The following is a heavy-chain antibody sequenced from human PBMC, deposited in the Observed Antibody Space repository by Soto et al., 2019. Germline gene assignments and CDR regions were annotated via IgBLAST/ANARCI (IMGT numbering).Heavy chain of an antibody. V-gene: IGHV3-48*03. J-gene: IGHJ3*02. CDR2: ISSSGSTI. Sequence: HPGWALRLTGAAAGFTFSSYEMNWVRQAPGKGLEWVSYISSSGSTIYYADSVKGRFTISRDNAKNSLYLQMNSLRAEDTAVYYCARVGAFDIWGQGTMVTV. CDR3: ARVGAFDI. CDR1: GFTFSSYE.